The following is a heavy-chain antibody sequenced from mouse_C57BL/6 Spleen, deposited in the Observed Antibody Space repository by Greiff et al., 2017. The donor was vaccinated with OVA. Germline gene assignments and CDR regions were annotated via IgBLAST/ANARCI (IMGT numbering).Heavy chain of an antibody. CDR1: GFTFSSYG. CDR2: ISSGGSYT. J-gene: IGHJ3*01. V-gene: IGHV5-6*01. CDR3: ARHEYSNSFAY. Sequence: EVKLQESGGDLVKPGGSLKLSCAASGFTFSSYGMSWVRQTPDKRLEWVATISSGGSYTYYPDSVKGRFTISRDNAKNTLYLQMSSLKSEDTAMYYCARHEYSNSFAYWGQGTLVTVSA. D-gene: IGHD2-5*01.